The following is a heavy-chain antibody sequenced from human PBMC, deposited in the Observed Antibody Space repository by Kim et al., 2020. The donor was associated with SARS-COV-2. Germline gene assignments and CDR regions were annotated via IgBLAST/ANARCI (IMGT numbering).Heavy chain of an antibody. Sequence: GGSLRLSCAASGLTFSNYVVAWVRQAPGKGLEWVSGITTDGITSYIDSVKGRFTISRDNSKNTMYLQMNNLRGEDKALYFCATGVAYWGRGTLVTVSP. CDR1: GLTFSNYV. J-gene: IGHJ4*02. V-gene: IGHV3-23*01. D-gene: IGHD5-12*01. CDR3: ATGVAY. CDR2: ITTDGIT.